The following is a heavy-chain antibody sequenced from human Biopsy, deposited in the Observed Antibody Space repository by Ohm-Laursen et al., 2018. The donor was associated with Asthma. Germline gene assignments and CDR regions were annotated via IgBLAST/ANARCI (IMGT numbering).Heavy chain of an antibody. D-gene: IGHD1-1*01. V-gene: IGHV3-30*01. J-gene: IGHJ3*02. CDR3: VRDGTDDAFDI. CDR1: GFSFSNFA. CDR2: ISKDASTQ. Sequence: RSLRLSCTASGFSFSNFAIHWVRQAPGKGLEWVGVISKDASTQDYADSVKGRFTMARDNSKNTLDLQMNSLREEDTAVYDCVRDGTDDAFDIWGQGTVVSVSS.